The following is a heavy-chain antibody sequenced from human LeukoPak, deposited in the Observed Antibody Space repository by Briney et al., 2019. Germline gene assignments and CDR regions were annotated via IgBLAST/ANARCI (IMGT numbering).Heavy chain of an antibody. CDR3: ARGPPTRYYDSSGYYAFDY. J-gene: IGHJ4*02. D-gene: IGHD3-22*01. CDR2: ISAYNGNT. Sequence: ASVKVCCKASGYTFTSYGISWVRQAPGQGLEWMGWISAYNGNTNYAQKLQGRVTMTTDTSTSTAYMELRSLRSDDTAVYYCARGPPTRYYDSSGYYAFDYWGQGTLVTVSS. CDR1: GYTFTSYG. V-gene: IGHV1-18*01.